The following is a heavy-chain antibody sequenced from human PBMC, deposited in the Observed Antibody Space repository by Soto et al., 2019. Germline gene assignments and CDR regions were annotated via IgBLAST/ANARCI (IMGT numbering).Heavy chain of an antibody. CDR1: GVSLNTADTW. J-gene: IGHJ6*02. CDR2: YHSGGST. Sequence: QVQLQESGSGLVKPSQSLSLTCTVSGVSLNTADTWWSWIRQAPGKGLEFIGYYHSGGSTYYDASFRGRVIISADTSNSQFSLKLSSVTVADTAVYFCVRSRQMESGNDYGLDVCGQGTTVTVSS. D-gene: IGHD1-1*01. CDR3: VRSRQMESGNDYGLDV. V-gene: IGHV4-30-4*01.